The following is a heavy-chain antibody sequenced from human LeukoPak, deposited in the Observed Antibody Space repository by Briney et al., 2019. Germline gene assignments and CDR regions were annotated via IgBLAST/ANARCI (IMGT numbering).Heavy chain of an antibody. D-gene: IGHD2-15*01. CDR2: IWYDGSNK. Sequence: GGSLRLSCAASGFTFSSYGMHWVRQAPGKGLEWVAVIWYDGSNKYYADSVKGRFTISRDNSKNTLYLQMNSLRAEDTAVYYCARDAGYCSGGSCFYAMDVWGQGTTVTVSS. J-gene: IGHJ6*02. CDR1: GFTFSSYG. CDR3: ARDAGYCSGGSCFYAMDV. V-gene: IGHV3-33*01.